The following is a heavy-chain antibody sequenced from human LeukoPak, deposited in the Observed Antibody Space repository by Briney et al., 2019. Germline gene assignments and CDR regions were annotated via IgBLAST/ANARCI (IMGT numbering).Heavy chain of an antibody. CDR1: GFTFSSYA. CDR3: AKKVVVGATSPYSDFQD. J-gene: IGHJ1*01. V-gene: IGHV3-23*01. CDR2: ISGSGVTT. Sequence: GGSLRLSCEASGFTFSSYAMSWVRQAPGKGLEWVSAISGSGVTTHYAGSVKGRFSISRDNSKNTLYLQMNSLRAEDTALYYCAKKVVVGATSPYSDFQDWGQGTLVTVPS. D-gene: IGHD1-26*01.